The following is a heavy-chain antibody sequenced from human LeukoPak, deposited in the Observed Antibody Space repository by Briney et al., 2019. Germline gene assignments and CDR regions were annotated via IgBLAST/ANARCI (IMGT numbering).Heavy chain of an antibody. D-gene: IGHD3-10*01. V-gene: IGHV3-21*01. Sequence: GGSLRLSCAASGFTFSSYSMNWVRQAPGKGLEWVSSISSSSSYIYYADSVKGRFTISRDNAKNSLYLQMNSLRAEDTAIYYCARSADLNRGSGWYFDLWGHGTQVTVSS. CDR2: ISSSSSYI. J-gene: IGHJ2*01. CDR1: GFTFSSYS. CDR3: ARSADLNRGSGWYFDL.